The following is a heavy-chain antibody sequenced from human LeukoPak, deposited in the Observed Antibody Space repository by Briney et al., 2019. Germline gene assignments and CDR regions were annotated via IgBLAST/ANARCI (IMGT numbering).Heavy chain of an antibody. CDR2: INPSGST. CDR1: GGALTGFY. CDR3: AKKRITMIRGAPFDP. D-gene: IGHD3-10*01. Sequence: SETLSLTCVVSGGALTGFYWSWIRQSPERGLEWIGEINPSGSTIYNPSLKSRVNMSVDTTENSFSLKLSSVTAADTAIYFCAKKRITMIRGAPFDPWGQGTPVAVSS. V-gene: IGHV4-34*01. J-gene: IGHJ5*02.